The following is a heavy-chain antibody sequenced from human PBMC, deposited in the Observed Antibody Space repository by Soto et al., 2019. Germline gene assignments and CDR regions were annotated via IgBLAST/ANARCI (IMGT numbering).Heavy chain of an antibody. D-gene: IGHD2-8*01. Sequence: GASVQVSCKASGGTSSSYAISWVRQAPGQGLEWMGGIIPIFGTANYAQKFQGRVTITADESTSTAYMELSSLRSEDTAVYYCARARAYCTNGVCPFDYWGQGTLVTVSS. CDR3: ARARAYCTNGVCPFDY. J-gene: IGHJ4*02. CDR2: IIPIFGTA. CDR1: GGTSSSYA. V-gene: IGHV1-69*13.